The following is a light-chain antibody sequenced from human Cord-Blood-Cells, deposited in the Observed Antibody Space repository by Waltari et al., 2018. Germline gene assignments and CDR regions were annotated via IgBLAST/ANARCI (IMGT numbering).Light chain of an antibody. Sequence: SVLTQPPSASGTPGQRVTISRSGSSPNIGSNTVNWYQQLPGTAPKLLIYSNNQRPSGVPDRFSGSKSGTSASLAISGLQSEDEADYYCAAWDDSLNGRVFGGGTKLTVL. V-gene: IGLV1-44*01. CDR2: SNN. CDR1: SPNIGSNT. CDR3: AAWDDSLNGRV. J-gene: IGLJ3*02.